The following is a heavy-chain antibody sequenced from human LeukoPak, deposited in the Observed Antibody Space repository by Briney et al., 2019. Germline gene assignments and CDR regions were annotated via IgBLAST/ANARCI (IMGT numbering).Heavy chain of an antibody. CDR2: ISSSGTTV. J-gene: IGHJ4*02. V-gene: IGHV3-48*02. D-gene: IGHD3-10*01. Sequence: RGSLTLSCAASGFSFSGYNMNWARQAPGKGLEWVSYISSSGTTVYYADSVKGRFTISRDNAKNSLYLQVNSLRDEDTAVYYCVMVRGVSFDYWGQGTLVTVCS. CDR3: VMVRGVSFDY. CDR1: GFSFSGYN.